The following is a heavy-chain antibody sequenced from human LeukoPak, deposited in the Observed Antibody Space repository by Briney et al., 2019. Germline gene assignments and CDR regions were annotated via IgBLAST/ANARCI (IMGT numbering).Heavy chain of an antibody. CDR2: IYTSGST. D-gene: IGHD3-10*01. V-gene: IGHV4-4*07. CDR3: ARDRQWFGELLPDY. CDR1: GGSISSYY. J-gene: IGHJ4*02. Sequence: PSETLSLTCTVSGGSISSYYWSWIRQPAGKGLEWIGRIYTSGSTNYNPSLKSRVTMSVDTSKNQFSLKLRSVTAADTAVYYCARDRQWFGELLPDYWGQGTLVTVSS.